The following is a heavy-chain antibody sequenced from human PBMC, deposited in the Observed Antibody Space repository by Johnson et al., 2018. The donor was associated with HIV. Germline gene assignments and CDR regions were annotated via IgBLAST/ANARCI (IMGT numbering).Heavy chain of an antibody. CDR1: GFTFSGSA. CDR2: IRSKANSYAT. D-gene: IGHD3-16*01. J-gene: IGHJ3*02. CDR3: ARGGSDVFDI. V-gene: IGHV3-73*01. Sequence: VQLVESGGGLVQPGGSLKLSCAASGFTFSGSAMHWVRQASGKGLEWVGRIRSKANSYATAYAASVKGRFTISRDNSKNSLYLQMNSLRPEDTAVYYCARGGSDVFDIWGQGTMVTVSS.